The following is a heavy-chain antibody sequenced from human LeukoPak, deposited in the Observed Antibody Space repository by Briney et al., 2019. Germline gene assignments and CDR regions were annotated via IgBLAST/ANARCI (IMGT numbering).Heavy chain of an antibody. V-gene: IGHV5-51*01. Sequence: PGESLKISCKGSGYSFTSYWIGWVRQMPGKGLEWMGIIYPGDSDTRYSPSFQGQVTISADKSISTAYLQWSSLKASDTAMYYCASSQAVAGDGDAFNIWGQGTMITVSS. CDR1: GYSFTSYW. CDR3: ASSQAVAGDGDAFNI. D-gene: IGHD6-19*01. J-gene: IGHJ3*02. CDR2: IYPGDSDT.